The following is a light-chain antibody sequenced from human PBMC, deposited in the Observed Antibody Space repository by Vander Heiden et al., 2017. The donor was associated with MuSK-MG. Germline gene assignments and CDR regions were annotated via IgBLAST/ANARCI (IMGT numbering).Light chain of an antibody. V-gene: IGLV1-36*01. CDR2: YDD. CDR3: ATWDSRLNGYV. Sequence: VLTPPPWVCVALGERVTISCSGSSSNIGKNAVNWYQHLPGRAPKVLVYYDDLVPSGVSSRFSASKSGTSASLAISGLQSEDEAEYYCATWDSRLNGYVFGSGTTVTVL. CDR1: SSNIGKNA. J-gene: IGLJ1*01.